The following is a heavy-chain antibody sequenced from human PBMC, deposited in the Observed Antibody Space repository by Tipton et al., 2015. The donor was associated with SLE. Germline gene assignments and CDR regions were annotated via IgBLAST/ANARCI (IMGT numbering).Heavy chain of an antibody. J-gene: IGHJ6*03. V-gene: IGHV4-39*07. Sequence: TLSLTCTVSGGSISSSSYYWGWIRQPPGKGLEWIGSIYYSGSTYYNPSLKSRVTISLDTSKSQFSLNLSSVTAADTAVYYCARVQLTGPYNYYLSYMDVWGKGTTVAVS. CDR1: GGSISSSSYY. CDR2: IYYSGST. D-gene: IGHD7-27*01. CDR3: ARVQLTGPYNYYLSYMDV.